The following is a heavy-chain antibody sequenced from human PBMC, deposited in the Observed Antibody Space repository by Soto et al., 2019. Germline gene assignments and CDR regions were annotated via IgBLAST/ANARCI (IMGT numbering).Heavy chain of an antibody. J-gene: IGHJ4*02. CDR2: IFHSGTT. V-gene: IGHV4-30-4*01. CDR1: GDSISSADYF. CDR3: AREPYPPKARNDF. Sequence: SETLSLTCSVSGDSISSADYFWTWIRQSPGKGLEWMGYIFHSGTTYYNPSLKGRLLISKENSKNQFSLRLTSVTAADSAVYFCAREPYPPKARNDFWGPGTLVTVSS.